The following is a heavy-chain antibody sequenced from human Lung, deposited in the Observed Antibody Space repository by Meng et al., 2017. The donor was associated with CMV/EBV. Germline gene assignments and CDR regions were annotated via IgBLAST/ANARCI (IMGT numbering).Heavy chain of an antibody. D-gene: IGHD2-2*01. V-gene: IGHV3-23*01. CDR1: GFTFSTYG. Sequence: ESLKISCVASGFTFSTYGMSWVRQAPGKGLEWVSVIRGSDGSTHYADSAKGRFTISRDNSKNTLFLQMNSLRADDTAVYYCAKDRCGSASCSLGMDVWGQGTXVTVSS. J-gene: IGHJ6*02. CDR3: AKDRCGSASCSLGMDV. CDR2: IRGSDGST.